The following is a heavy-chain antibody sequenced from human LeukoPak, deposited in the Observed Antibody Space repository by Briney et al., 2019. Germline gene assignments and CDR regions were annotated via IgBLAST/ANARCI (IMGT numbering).Heavy chain of an antibody. CDR3: ARAQAYYYDSSGYLPDAFDI. CDR2: IYTSGST. V-gene: IGHV4-4*07. Sequence: SETLSLTCTVSGGSISSYYWSWIRQPAGKGLEWIGRIYTSGSTNYNPSLKSRVTISVDTSKNQFSLKLSSVTAADTAVYYCARAQAYYYDSSGYLPDAFDIWGQGTMVTVSS. CDR1: GGSISSYY. D-gene: IGHD3-22*01. J-gene: IGHJ3*02.